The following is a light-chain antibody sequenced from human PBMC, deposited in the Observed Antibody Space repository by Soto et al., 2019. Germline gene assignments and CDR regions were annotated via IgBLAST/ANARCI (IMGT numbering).Light chain of an antibody. Sequence: EIVLTHSPGTLSLSPCERATLSSSVSQSISNNYFAWYQQKPGQAPRLLIYGASSRATGIPDRFSGSGSGTDFTLTISGLEPEDFAVYFCQQYAGSPRTFGQGTKVDIK. CDR2: GAS. J-gene: IGKJ1*01. V-gene: IGKV3-20*01. CDR1: QSISNNY. CDR3: QQYAGSPRT.